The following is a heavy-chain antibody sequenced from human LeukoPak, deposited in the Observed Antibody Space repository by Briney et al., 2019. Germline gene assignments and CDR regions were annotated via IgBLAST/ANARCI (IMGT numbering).Heavy chain of an antibody. CDR2: ISWNSGSI. V-gene: IGHV3-9*01. Sequence: GGSLRLSCAASGFTFDDYAMHWVRQAPGKGLEWVSGISWNSGSIGYADSVKGRFTISRDNAKNSLYLQMNSLRAEDTAVYYCARLVGATRYYMDVWGKGTTVTVSS. D-gene: IGHD1-26*01. J-gene: IGHJ6*03. CDR3: ARLVGATRYYMDV. CDR1: GFTFDDYA.